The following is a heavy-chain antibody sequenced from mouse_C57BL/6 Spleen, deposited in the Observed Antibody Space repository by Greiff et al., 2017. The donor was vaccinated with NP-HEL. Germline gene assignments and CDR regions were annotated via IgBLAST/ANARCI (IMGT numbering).Heavy chain of an antibody. V-gene: IGHV1-61*01. CDR2: IYPSDSET. CDR1: GYTFTSYW. Sequence: VKLQQPGAELVRPGSSVKLSCKASGYTFTSYWMDWVKQRPGQGLEWIGNIYPSDSETHYNQQFKDKATLTVDKSSSTAYMQLSSLTSEDSAVYYCARGEWFFDYWGQGTTLTVSS. CDR3: ARGEWFFDY. J-gene: IGHJ2*01. D-gene: IGHD2-2*01.